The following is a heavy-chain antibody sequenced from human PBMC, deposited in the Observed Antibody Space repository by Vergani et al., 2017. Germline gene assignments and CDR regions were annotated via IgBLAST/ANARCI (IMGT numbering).Heavy chain of an antibody. Sequence: VEAGGGLVQPGGSLRLSCTASGFTFQAFAFHWFLQVSGWGLEWVSGIDRNYGVKNGNSFEGRFSISRDNAKKAVFLQMNNLRHEDTALYFCVKDNDDDADGPFDLWGRGTLVTVSS. D-gene: IGHD3-16*01. CDR3: VKDNDDDADGPFDL. J-gene: IGHJ2*01. CDR1: GFTFQAFA. V-gene: IGHV3-9*01. CDR2: IDRNYGVK.